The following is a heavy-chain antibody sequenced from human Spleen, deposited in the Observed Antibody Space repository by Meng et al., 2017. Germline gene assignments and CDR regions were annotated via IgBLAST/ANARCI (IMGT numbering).Heavy chain of an antibody. Sequence: SVKVSCKASGGTFSSYTISWVRQAPGQGLEWMGGIIPIFGTANYAQKFQGRVTITTDESTSTAYMELSSLRSEDTAVYYCARDPTYYYDSSGYLDYWGQGTLVTVSS. J-gene: IGHJ4*02. D-gene: IGHD3-22*01. CDR1: GGTFSSYT. CDR2: IIPIFGTA. CDR3: ARDPTYYYDSSGYLDY. V-gene: IGHV1-69*05.